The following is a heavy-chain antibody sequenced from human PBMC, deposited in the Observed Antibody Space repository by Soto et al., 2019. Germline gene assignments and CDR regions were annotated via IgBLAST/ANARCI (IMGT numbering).Heavy chain of an antibody. CDR3: ARYDFWTGYGEPFEY. J-gene: IGHJ4*02. Sequence: PGGSLRLSCAASGFTFSSYGMHWVRQAPGKGLEWVAVISYDGSNKYYADSVKGRFTISRDNSKDTLYLQMNSLRAEDTAVYYCARYDFWTGYGEPFEYWGQGTLVTV. V-gene: IGHV3-30*03. CDR2: ISYDGSNK. D-gene: IGHD3-3*01. CDR1: GFTFSSYG.